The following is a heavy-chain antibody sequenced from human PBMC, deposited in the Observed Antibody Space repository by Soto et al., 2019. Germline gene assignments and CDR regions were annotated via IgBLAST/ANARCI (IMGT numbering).Heavy chain of an antibody. CDR2: ISGTGSSI. D-gene: IGHD4-17*01. CDR1: GFSLRGYS. CDR3: ARGAGYGDYGSY. Sequence: EVQLVESGGGLVQPGGSLRLSCAASGFSLRGYSMSWVRQAPGKGLEWVSYISGTGSSIYADSVKGRFTISRDNAKNSVYLQMNSLGDDDTAVYYCARGAGYGDYGSYWGQGTLVTVSS. V-gene: IGHV3-48*02. J-gene: IGHJ4*02.